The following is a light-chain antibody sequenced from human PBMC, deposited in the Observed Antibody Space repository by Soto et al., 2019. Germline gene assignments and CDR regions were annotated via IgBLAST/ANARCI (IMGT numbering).Light chain of an antibody. Sequence: QSVLTQPASVSGSPGQSITISCTGTSSDVGSYNLVSWYQQHPGKAPKLMIYEVSKRPSGVSTRFSGSKSGNTASLTISGLQAEAEAEYYCFSYAGSSTFVLFGGGTKLTVL. V-gene: IGLV2-23*02. CDR1: SSDVGSYNL. CDR3: FSYAGSSTFVL. CDR2: EVS. J-gene: IGLJ2*01.